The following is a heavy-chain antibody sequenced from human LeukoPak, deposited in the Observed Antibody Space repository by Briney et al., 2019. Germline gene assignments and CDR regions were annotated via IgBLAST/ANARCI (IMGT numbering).Heavy chain of an antibody. V-gene: IGHV4-39*07. J-gene: IGHJ4*02. D-gene: IGHD2-15*01. Sequence: SETLSLTCTVSGGSISSSSYYWGWIRQSPGEGLEWIGSIYYSENTNYNPSLKSRVSISLDTSKNQFSLKLSSLTAADTAVYYCACSHHRTCFDNWGQGTLVTVSS. CDR2: IYYSENT. CDR3: ACSHHRTCFDN. CDR1: GGSISSSSYY.